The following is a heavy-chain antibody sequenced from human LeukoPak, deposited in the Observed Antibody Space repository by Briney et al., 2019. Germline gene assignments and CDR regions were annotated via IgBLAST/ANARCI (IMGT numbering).Heavy chain of an antibody. CDR1: GYTFTHYV. V-gene: IGHV1-18*01. CDR3: ARAGSSSWYYYYYYMDV. Sequence: ASVKLSCKTSGYTFTHYVISWVRQAPGQGLEWMGRISPYNGSTNYAQKLQGRVTMTTDTSTSTAYMELRSLRSDDTAVYYCARAGSSSWYYYYYYMDVWGKGTTVTVSS. CDR2: ISPYNGST. J-gene: IGHJ6*03. D-gene: IGHD6-13*01.